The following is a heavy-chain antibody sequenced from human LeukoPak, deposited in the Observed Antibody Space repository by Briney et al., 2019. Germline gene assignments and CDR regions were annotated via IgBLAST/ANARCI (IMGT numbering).Heavy chain of an antibody. V-gene: IGHV3-30*02. CDR2: IRYDGSNK. D-gene: IGHD3-22*01. CDR1: GFTFSSYG. CDR3: AKGRNYDSSGSDAFDI. J-gene: IGHJ3*02. Sequence: GGSLRLSCAASGFTFSSYGMHWVRQAPGKGLEWVAFIRYDGSNKYYADSVKGRFTISRDNAKNSLYLQMNSLRAEDMALYYCAKGRNYDSSGSDAFDIWGQGTMVTVSS.